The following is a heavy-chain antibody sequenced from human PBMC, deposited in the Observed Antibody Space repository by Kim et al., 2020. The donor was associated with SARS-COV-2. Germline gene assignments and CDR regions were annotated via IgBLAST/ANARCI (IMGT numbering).Heavy chain of an antibody. V-gene: IGHV3-30*03. CDR3: VRDNFDSSEVFYYFYGLDV. CDR2: ISFDGSKK. Sequence: GGSLRLSCVASGFTFNSYGIHWVRQAPGKGLEWVAVISFDGSKKFYVDSLKGRFSISRDNSKNTLYLQMNSLRTEDTAVYFCVRDNFDSSEVFYYFYGLDVWGQGTTFIVSS. CDR1: GFTFNSYG. D-gene: IGHD1-20*01. J-gene: IGHJ6*02.